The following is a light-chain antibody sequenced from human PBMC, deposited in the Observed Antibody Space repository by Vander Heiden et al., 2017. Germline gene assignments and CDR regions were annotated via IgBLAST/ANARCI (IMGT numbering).Light chain of an antibody. CDR1: QNIDLW. J-gene: IGKJ1*01. V-gene: IGKV1-5*03. CDR2: KAS. CDR3: QQYDKSWT. Sequence: DVRLTQSPSTLSASVGARVTISCRANQNIDLWLAWYQQRPGNAPQLMIDKASTLQSGVPSRISGSGSGTEFSLTISNLQPEDSAIYYCQQYDKSWTFGPGTRVQVK.